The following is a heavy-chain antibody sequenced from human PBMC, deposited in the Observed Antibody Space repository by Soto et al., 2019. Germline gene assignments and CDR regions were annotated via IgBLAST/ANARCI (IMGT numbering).Heavy chain of an antibody. D-gene: IGHD3-22*01. J-gene: IGHJ6*02. CDR2: INHSGST. V-gene: IGHV4-34*01. Sequence: SKTLSLTCAVYEGCRGPFSDYYWSWIRQPPGKGLEWIGEINHSGSTNYNPSLKSRVTISVDTSKNQFSLKLSSVTAADTAVYYCARHNYVISGYYHYCYGIAVRAQGSTVTVS. CDR3: ARHNYVISGYYHYCYGIAV. CDR1: EGCRGPFSDYY.